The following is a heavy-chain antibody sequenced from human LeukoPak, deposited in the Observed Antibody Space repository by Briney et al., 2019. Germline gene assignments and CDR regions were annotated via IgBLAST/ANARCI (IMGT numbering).Heavy chain of an antibody. CDR3: VAGLYFSDY. J-gene: IGHJ4*02. Sequence: GGSLRLSCAASGFTFSSYSMNWVRQAPGKGLEWVSYISSSSSTIYYADSVKGRFTISRDNSKNTLFLQMNSLRAEDTSVYYCVAGLYFSDYWGQGTLVTVSS. D-gene: IGHD3-22*01. CDR2: ISSSSSTI. V-gene: IGHV3-48*01. CDR1: GFTFSSYS.